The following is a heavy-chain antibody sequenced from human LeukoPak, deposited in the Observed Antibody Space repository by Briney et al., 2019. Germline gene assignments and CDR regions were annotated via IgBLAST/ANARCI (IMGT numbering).Heavy chain of an antibody. CDR1: GFTFSSYG. CDR2: ISYDGSNK. D-gene: IGHD6-13*01. Sequence: PGRSLRLSCAASGFTFSSYGMHWVRQAPGKGLEWVAVISYDGSNKYYADSVKGRFTISRDNSKNTLYLQMNSLRPEDTAVYYCANTDTTWGVSSSWSGRFDYWGQGTLVTVSS. J-gene: IGHJ4*02. CDR3: ANTDTTWGVSSSWSGRFDY. V-gene: IGHV3-30*18.